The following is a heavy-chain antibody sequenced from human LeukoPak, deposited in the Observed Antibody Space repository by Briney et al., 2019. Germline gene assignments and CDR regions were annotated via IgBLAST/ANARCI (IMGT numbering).Heavy chain of an antibody. Sequence: SETLSLTCTVSGGSISSGDYYWSWIRQPPGKGLEWIGYIYYSGSTNYNPSLKSRVTISVDTSKNQFSLKLSSVTAADTAVYYCARGKAWLTGPSDVWGQGTTVTVSS. J-gene: IGHJ6*02. D-gene: IGHD3-9*01. CDR3: ARGKAWLTGPSDV. V-gene: IGHV4-61*08. CDR1: GGSISSGDYY. CDR2: IYYSGST.